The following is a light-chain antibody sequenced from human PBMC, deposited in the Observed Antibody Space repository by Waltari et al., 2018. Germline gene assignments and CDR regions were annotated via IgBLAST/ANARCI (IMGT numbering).Light chain of an antibody. CDR3: ASWDDRLGGVL. Sequence: QSVLTQPPLASGTPGQKVTMSCSGGRSDIGHNYVYWYQQLPGTTPKLLIYRNTQRPSGVPDRISASKSGTSASLAISGLRSEDEAIYYCASWDDRLGGVLFGGGTKLTVL. CDR1: RSDIGHNY. V-gene: IGLV1-47*01. CDR2: RNT. J-gene: IGLJ2*01.